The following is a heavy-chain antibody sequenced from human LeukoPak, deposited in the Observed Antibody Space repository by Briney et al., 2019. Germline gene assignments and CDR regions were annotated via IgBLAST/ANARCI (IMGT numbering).Heavy chain of an antibody. CDR3: AKSGGSGLIDY. J-gene: IGHJ4*02. Sequence: SETLSLTCAVSGASISGSGYYWGWIRQPPGKGLEWIGNIYYSGSTYYNASLQSRVTISIDTSKNQFSLRLNSVTAADTAMYYCAKSGGSGLIDYWDQGTLVTVSS. CDR2: IYYSGST. D-gene: IGHD6-25*01. V-gene: IGHV4-39*01. CDR1: GASISGSGYY.